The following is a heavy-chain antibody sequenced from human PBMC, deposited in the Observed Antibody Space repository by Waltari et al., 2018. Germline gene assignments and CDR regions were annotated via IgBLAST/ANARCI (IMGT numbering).Heavy chain of an antibody. Sequence: QVQLQQWGAGLLKPSETLSLTCAVYGGSFSGYYWSWIRQPPGKGLEWIGEINHSGSTNYNPSLKSRVTISVDTSKNQFSLKLSSVTAADTAVYYCARARGIMITFGGVAHWGQGTLVTVSS. J-gene: IGHJ4*02. V-gene: IGHV4-34*01. CDR2: INHSGST. D-gene: IGHD3-16*01. CDR1: GGSFSGYY. CDR3: ARARGIMITFGGVAH.